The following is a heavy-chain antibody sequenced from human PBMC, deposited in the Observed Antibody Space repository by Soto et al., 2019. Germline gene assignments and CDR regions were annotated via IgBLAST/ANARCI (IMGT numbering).Heavy chain of an antibody. CDR1: GYTFTSYA. CDR3: ASSRITMVPYGMDV. D-gene: IGHD3-10*01. V-gene: IGHV1-3*01. J-gene: IGHJ6*02. CDR2: INAGNGNT. Sequence: ASMKVSFKASGYTFTSYAMHWVRQAPGQRLEWMGWINAGNGNTKYSQKFQGRVTITRDTSASTAYMELSSLRSEDTAVYYCASSRITMVPYGMDVWGQGTTVTVSS.